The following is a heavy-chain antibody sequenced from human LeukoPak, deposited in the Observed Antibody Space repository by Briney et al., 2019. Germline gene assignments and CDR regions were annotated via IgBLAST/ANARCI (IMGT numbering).Heavy chain of an antibody. Sequence: PGGSLRHSCGAPGCTFSNYAMSWGRHAPRKGRGWGSAISGSGGSTYYADSVKGQFTIFRDNSKNTVYLQMNSLRADDTAVYYCAKGDTGMVRRYYFDYWGQGTLVTVSS. V-gene: IGHV3-23*01. CDR2: ISGSGGST. D-gene: IGHD5-18*01. CDR1: GCTFSNYA. CDR3: AKGDTGMVRRYYFDY. J-gene: IGHJ4*02.